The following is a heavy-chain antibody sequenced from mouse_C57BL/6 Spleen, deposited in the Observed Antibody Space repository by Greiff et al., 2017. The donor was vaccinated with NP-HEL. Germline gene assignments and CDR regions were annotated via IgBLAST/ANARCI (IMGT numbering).Heavy chain of an antibody. CDR3: ARSSTMVTDWYFDV. CDR2: IRNKANGYTT. D-gene: IGHD2-2*01. V-gene: IGHV7-3*01. CDR1: GFTFTDYY. Sequence: EVKLMESGGGLVQPGGSLSLSCAASGFTFTDYYMSWVRQPPGKALEWLGFIRNKANGYTTEYSASVKGRFTISRDNSQSILYLQMNALRAEDSATYYCARSSTMVTDWYFDVWGTGTTVTVSS. J-gene: IGHJ1*03.